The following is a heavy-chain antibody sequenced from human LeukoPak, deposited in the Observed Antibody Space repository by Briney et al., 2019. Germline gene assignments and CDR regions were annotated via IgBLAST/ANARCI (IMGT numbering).Heavy chain of an antibody. V-gene: IGHV3-30*02. D-gene: IGHD6-19*01. Sequence: GGSLRLSCAAAGFIFNTYGMHWVRPAPGKGLELVAFIRYDGSNISYADSVKGRFTISRDNSKNTLYVQMNSLRVEDTAVYYCAKDEKGLGYYYSYMDVWGKGTTVTVSS. CDR2: IRYDGSNI. J-gene: IGHJ6*03. CDR3: AKDEKGLGYYYSYMDV. CDR1: GFIFNTYG.